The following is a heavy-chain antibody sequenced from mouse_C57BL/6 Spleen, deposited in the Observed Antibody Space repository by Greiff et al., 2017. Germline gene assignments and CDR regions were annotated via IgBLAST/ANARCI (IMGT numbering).Heavy chain of an antibody. D-gene: IGHD1-1*01. J-gene: IGHJ3*01. V-gene: IGHV1-55*01. CDR3: ARGDDTTPH. CDR2: IYPGSGSP. CDR1: GYTFTSYW. Sequence: VQLQQPGAELVKPGASVKMSCKASGYTFTSYWLTWVKQRPGQGLEWIGDIYPGSGSPNYNEKFKSKATLTVDTSSSTAYMQLSSLTSEDSAVYYCARGDDTTPHWGQETLVTVSA.